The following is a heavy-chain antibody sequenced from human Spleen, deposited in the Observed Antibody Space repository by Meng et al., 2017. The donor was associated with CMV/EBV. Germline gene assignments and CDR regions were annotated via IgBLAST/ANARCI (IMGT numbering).Heavy chain of an antibody. J-gene: IGHJ4*02. Sequence: SGFTFGNCWMHWVRQAPGKGLVWVSRVSSDGSSINYADSVKGRFTISRDNAKNTLYLQMNSLRAEDTAVYYCARDPATNWGGQALDYWGQGTLVTVSS. D-gene: IGHD7-27*01. CDR1: GFTFGNCW. CDR3: ARDPATNWGGQALDY. CDR2: VSSDGSSI. V-gene: IGHV3-74*01.